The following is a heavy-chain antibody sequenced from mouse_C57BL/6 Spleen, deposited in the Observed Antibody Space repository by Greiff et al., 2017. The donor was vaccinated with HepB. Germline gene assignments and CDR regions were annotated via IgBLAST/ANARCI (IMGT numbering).Heavy chain of an antibody. J-gene: IGHJ4*01. CDR3: AKDYYYGSSYRKYAMDY. D-gene: IGHD1-1*01. CDR1: GYTFTSYW. Sequence: QVQLQQPGAELVKPGASVKLSCKASGYTFTSYWITWVKQRPGQGLEWIGDIYPGSGSTNYNEKFKSKATLTVDTSSSTAYMQLSSLTSEDSAVYYCAKDYYYGSSYRKYAMDYWGQGTSDTVSS. V-gene: IGHV1-55*01. CDR2: IYPGSGST.